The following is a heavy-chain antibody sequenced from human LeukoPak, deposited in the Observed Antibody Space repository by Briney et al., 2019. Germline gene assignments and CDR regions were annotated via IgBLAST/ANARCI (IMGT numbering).Heavy chain of an antibody. Sequence: SETLSLTCTVSGGSISSGGYYWSWIRQPPGKGLEWIGYIYHSGSTYYNPSLKSRVTISVDRSKNQFSLKLSSVTAADTAVYYCASGYYDFWSGYYTPEGRWHFDYWGQGTLVTVSS. J-gene: IGHJ4*02. CDR1: GGSISSGGYY. CDR3: ASGYYDFWSGYYTPEGRWHFDY. D-gene: IGHD3-3*01. CDR2: IYHSGST. V-gene: IGHV4-30-2*01.